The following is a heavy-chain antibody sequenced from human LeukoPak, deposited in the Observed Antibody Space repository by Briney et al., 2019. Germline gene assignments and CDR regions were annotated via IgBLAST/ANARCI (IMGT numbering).Heavy chain of an antibody. CDR2: IYYSGST. V-gene: IGHV4-59*12. J-gene: IGHJ3*02. D-gene: IGHD2-2*02. CDR1: GGSISSYY. CDR3: ARDLSVVPAAISDAFDI. Sequence: PSETLSLTCTVSGGSISSYYWSWIRQPPGKGLEWIGYIYYSGSTNYNPSLRSRVTISVDTSKNQFSLKLSSVTAADTAVYYCARDLSVVPAAISDAFDIWGQGTMVTVSS.